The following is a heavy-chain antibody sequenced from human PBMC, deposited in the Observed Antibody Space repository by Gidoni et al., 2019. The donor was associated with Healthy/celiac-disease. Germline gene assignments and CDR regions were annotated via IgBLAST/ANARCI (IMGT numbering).Heavy chain of an antibody. CDR3: ARDQRQLAEFDY. Sequence: EVQLVESGGGLVKAGGSLRLSCAASGFTSSSYSMNWVRQAPGKGLEWVSSISSSSSYIYYADSVKGRFTISRDNAKNSLYLQMNSLRAEDTAVYYCARDQRQLAEFDYWGQGTLVTVSS. J-gene: IGHJ4*02. V-gene: IGHV3-21*01. D-gene: IGHD6-6*01. CDR1: GFTSSSYS. CDR2: ISSSSSYI.